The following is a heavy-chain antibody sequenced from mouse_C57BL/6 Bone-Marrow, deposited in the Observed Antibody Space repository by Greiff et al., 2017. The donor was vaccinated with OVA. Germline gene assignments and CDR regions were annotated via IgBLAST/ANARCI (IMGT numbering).Heavy chain of an antibody. J-gene: IGHJ3*01. V-gene: IGHV5-16*01. Sequence: EVKVVESEGGLVQPGSSMKLSCTASGFTFSDYYMAWVRQVPEKGLEWVANINYDGSSTYYLDSLKSRFIISRDNAKNILYLQMSSLKSEDTATYYCARGEGIYDGYSSWFAYWGQGTLVTVSA. CDR2: INYDGSST. CDR1: GFTFSDYY. CDR3: ARGEGIYDGYSSWFAY. D-gene: IGHD2-3*01.